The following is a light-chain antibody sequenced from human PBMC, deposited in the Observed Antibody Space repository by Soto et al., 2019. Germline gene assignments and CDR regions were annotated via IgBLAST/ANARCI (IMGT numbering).Light chain of an antibody. V-gene: IGKV3-15*01. CDR1: QSISKK. J-gene: IGKJ5*01. CDR3: QQYNSWSPIT. CDR2: GAS. Sequence: EIMMTQSPATLSVYPGERATLSCRASQSISKKLVGYQQKPGQAPRLLIYGASTRATGIPARFSGSGSGTEFTLTISSLQSEDFAVYYCQQYNSWSPITFGQGTLLEIK.